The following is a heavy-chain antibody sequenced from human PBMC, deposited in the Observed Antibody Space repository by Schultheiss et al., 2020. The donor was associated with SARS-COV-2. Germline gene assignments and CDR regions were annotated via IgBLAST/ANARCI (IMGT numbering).Heavy chain of an antibody. V-gene: IGHV3-23*01. CDR2: ISGSGGST. Sequence: GESLKISCAASGFTFSSYAMSWVRQAPGKGLEWVSAISGSGGSTYYADSVKGRFTISRDNSKNTLYLQMNSLRAEDTAVYYCARAFPVPAAIRGPRDYYYYYYMDVWGKGTTVTVSS. CDR3: ARAFPVPAAIRGPRDYYYYYYMDV. J-gene: IGHJ6*03. D-gene: IGHD2-2*02. CDR1: GFTFSSYA.